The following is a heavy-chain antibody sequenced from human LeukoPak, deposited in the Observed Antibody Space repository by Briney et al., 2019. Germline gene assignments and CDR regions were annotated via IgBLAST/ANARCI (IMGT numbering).Heavy chain of an antibody. Sequence: AASVKVSCKASGGTFSSYAISWVRQAPGQGLEWMGGIIPIFGTANYAQKFQGRVTMTTDTSTSTAYMELRSLRSDDTAVYYCARDRTQQLTFDYWGQGTLVTVSS. CDR1: GGTFSSYA. V-gene: IGHV1-69*05. CDR2: IIPIFGTA. D-gene: IGHD6-13*01. J-gene: IGHJ4*02. CDR3: ARDRTQQLTFDY.